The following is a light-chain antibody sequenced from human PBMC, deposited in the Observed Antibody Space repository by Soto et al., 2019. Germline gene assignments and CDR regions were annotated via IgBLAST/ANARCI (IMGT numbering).Light chain of an antibody. CDR1: KNEIGGYNY. J-gene: IGLJ1*01. V-gene: IGLV2-14*03. CDR3: SSYTTSNTRQIV. CDR2: DVT. Sequence: QSVLTPPASLSGSPGQSITISFPGNKNEIGGYNYVSWYQHHPGKAPKLIIYDVTNRPSGVSNPFSGSKSGNTASLTISGLQPEDEADYYCSSYTTSNTRQIVFGTGTKVTVL.